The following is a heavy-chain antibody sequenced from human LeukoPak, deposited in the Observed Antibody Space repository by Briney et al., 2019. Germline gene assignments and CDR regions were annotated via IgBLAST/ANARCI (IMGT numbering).Heavy chain of an antibody. J-gene: IGHJ5*02. CDR1: GFTVSDNY. CDR3: ARVGEGELGNWFDP. V-gene: IGHV3-53*01. D-gene: IGHD3-10*01. CDR2: IYANGNT. Sequence: GGSLRLSCAVSGFTVSDNYITWVRQAPGKGLEWVSVIYANGNTYYGDSMQGRLTISRDKSKNTVFLQMNSLRVEDTAMYYCARVGEGELGNWFDPWGQGTLVTVSS.